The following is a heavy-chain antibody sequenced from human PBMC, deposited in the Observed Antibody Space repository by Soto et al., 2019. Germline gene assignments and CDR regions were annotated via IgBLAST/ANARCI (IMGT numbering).Heavy chain of an antibody. V-gene: IGHV1-2*02. Sequence: ASVKVSCKASGHTFTGYYIHWVRQVPGLGLQWLGWINPNSGATNYAQRFQGRVTMTRDTSTSAAYLDLSSIKSDDTATYYCARGTATTCYNCYYYGLDVWGQGTTVTVSS. J-gene: IGHJ6*02. CDR1: GHTFTGYY. CDR2: INPNSGAT. CDR3: ARGTATTCYNCYYYGLDV. D-gene: IGHD2-2*01.